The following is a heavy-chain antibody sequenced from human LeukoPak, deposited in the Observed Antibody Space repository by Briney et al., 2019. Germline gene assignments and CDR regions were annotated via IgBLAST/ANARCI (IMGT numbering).Heavy chain of an antibody. J-gene: IGHJ4*02. CDR3: AKDPPDWGSSFDY. V-gene: IGHV3-23*01. CDR1: GFTFSSYI. CDR2: INSGGST. Sequence: GGSLRLSCATSGFTFSSYIMNWVRQAPGKGLEWVSAINSGGSTYYADSVKGRFTISRDNSKNKMYLQMNSLRAEDTAVYYCAKDPPDWGSSFDYWGQGTLVTVSS. D-gene: IGHD7-27*01.